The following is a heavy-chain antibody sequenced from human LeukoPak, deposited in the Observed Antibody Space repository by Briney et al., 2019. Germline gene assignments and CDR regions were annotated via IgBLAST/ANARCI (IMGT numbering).Heavy chain of an antibody. Sequence: SETLSLTCSVSGYSFSSGFYWSWIRQPPGKGLEWIGSIFHSGSTYYNPSLKSRVTISVDTSKNQFSLKLSSVIAADTAVYYCARGSTYYDFWSGYYRDWFDPWGQGTLVTVSS. CDR2: IFHSGST. V-gene: IGHV4-38-2*02. J-gene: IGHJ5*02. D-gene: IGHD3-3*01. CDR1: GYSFSSGFY. CDR3: ARGSTYYDFWSGYYRDWFDP.